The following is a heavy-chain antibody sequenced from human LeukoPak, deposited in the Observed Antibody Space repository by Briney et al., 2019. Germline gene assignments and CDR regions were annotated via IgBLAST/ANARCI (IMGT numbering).Heavy chain of an antibody. V-gene: IGHV3-30*18. CDR2: ISYDGSDK. J-gene: IGHJ4*02. Sequence: GRSLTLSCAASGFTFSSYGMHWVRQAPGKGLEWVAVISYDGSDKYYADSVKGRFTISRDNSKNTLYLQMNSLRAEDTAVYYCGNHFPHFDYWGQGTLVTVSS. CDR1: GFTFSSYG. D-gene: IGHD3-3*02. CDR3: GNHFPHFDY.